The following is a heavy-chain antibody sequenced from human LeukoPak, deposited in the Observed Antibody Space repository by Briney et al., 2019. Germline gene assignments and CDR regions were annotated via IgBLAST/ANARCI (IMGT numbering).Heavy chain of an antibody. D-gene: IGHD4-17*01. CDR3: TVFGDSNH. V-gene: IGHV3-23*01. CDR2: ISSSGGHT. Sequence: GGSLRLSCAVSGLTFSNYAMTWVRQAPGKGLEWVSSISSSGGHTYYGGSVKGRFAISRDNSKNTVYLQMNSLRAEDTAVYYCTVFGDSNHWGQGTLVTVSS. CDR1: GLTFSNYA. J-gene: IGHJ5*02.